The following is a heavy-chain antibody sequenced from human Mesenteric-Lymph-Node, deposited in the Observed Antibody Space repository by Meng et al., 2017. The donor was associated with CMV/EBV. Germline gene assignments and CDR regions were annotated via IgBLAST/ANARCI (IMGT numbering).Heavy chain of an antibody. V-gene: IGHV3-48*03. Sequence: GGSLRLSCAASGFTFSSYEMNWVRQAPGKGLEWVSYITSSGSTTYYADSVKGRFTISRDNAKNSLYLQMNSLRAEDTAVYYCARRYGDYVGSFEYWGQGTLVTVSS. D-gene: IGHD4-17*01. CDR2: ITSSGSTT. CDR1: GFTFSSYE. J-gene: IGHJ4*02. CDR3: ARRYGDYVGSFEY.